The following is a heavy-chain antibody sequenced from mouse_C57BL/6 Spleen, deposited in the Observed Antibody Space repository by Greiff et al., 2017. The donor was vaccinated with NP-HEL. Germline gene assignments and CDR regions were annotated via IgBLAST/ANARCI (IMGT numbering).Heavy chain of an antibody. CDR1: GFTFSSYG. Sequence: EVQLQESGGDLVKPGGSLKLSCAASGFTFSSYGMSWVRQTPDKRLEWVATISSGGSYTYYPDSVKGRFTISRDNAKNTLYLQMSSLKSEDTAMDYCARCYGNYDAMDYWGQGTSVTVSS. D-gene: IGHD2-1*01. CDR2: ISSGGSYT. V-gene: IGHV5-6*01. CDR3: ARCYGNYDAMDY. J-gene: IGHJ4*01.